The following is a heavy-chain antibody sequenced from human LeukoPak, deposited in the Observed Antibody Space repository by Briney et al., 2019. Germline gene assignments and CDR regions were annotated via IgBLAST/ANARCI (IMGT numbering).Heavy chain of an antibody. J-gene: IGHJ4*02. V-gene: IGHV4-59*08. D-gene: IGHD3-10*01. Sequence: SETLSLTCTVSGGSISSYYWSWIRQPPGKGLEWIGYIYYSGSTNYNPSLKSRVTISVDTSKNQFSLKLSSVTAADTAVYYCASLVGSGSYYNGPFDYWGQGTLVTVSS. CDR3: ASLVGSGSYYNGPFDY. CDR1: GGSISSYY. CDR2: IYYSGST.